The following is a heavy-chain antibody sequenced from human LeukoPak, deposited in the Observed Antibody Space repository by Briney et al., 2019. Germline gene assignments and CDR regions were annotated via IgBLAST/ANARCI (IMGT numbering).Heavy chain of an antibody. CDR3: ARHCSGGSCYCGEYYMDV. D-gene: IGHD2-15*01. V-gene: IGHV1-69*13. J-gene: IGHJ6*03. CDR1: GGTFSSYA. Sequence: SVKVSCKASGGTFSSYAISGVRQAPGQGLEWMGGIIPIFGTANYAQKFQGRVTITADESTSTAYMELSSLRSEDTAVHYCARHCSGGSCYCGEYYMDVLGKGTTVTVSS. CDR2: IIPIFGTA.